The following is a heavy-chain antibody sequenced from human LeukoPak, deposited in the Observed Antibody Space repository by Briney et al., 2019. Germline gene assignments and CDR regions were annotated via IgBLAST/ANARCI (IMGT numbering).Heavy chain of an antibody. CDR1: GGTFSSYA. Sequence: SVKVSCKASGGTFSSYAISWVRQAPGQGLEWMGGIIPIFCTANFAQKCQGRVTITADESTSTAYMELSSLRSEDTAVYYCARGDIVVVPAAIAYPYYYYYMDVWGKGTTVTVSS. CDR3: ARGDIVVVPAAIAYPYYYYYMDV. D-gene: IGHD2-2*02. V-gene: IGHV1-69*01. CDR2: IIPIFCTA. J-gene: IGHJ6*03.